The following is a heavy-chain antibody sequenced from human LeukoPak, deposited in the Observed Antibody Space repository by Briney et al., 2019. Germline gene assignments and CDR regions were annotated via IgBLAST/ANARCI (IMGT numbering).Heavy chain of an antibody. J-gene: IGHJ4*02. CDR3: ARNYYDSSGQSY. CDR1: GFTVSSNY. V-gene: IGHV3-66*01. Sequence: GGSLRLSCAASGFTVSSNYMSWVRQAPGKGLEWVSVIYSGGSTYYADSVKGRFTISRDNSKNTLYLQMNSLRAEDTAVYYCARNYYDSSGQSYWGQGTLVTVSS. D-gene: IGHD3-22*01. CDR2: IYSGGST.